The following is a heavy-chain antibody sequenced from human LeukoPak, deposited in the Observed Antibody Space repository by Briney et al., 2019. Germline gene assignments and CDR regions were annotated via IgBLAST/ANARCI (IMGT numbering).Heavy chain of an antibody. CDR2: MNPNSGNT. V-gene: IGHV1-8*03. D-gene: IGHD2-2*01. CDR3: AVGWGQLLTRVREDY. CDR1: GYTFTSYD. J-gene: IGHJ4*02. Sequence: GASVKVSCKASGYTFTSYDINWVRQATGQGLEWMGWMNPNSGNTGYAQKFQGRVTITRNTSISTAYMELSSLRSEDTAVYYCAVGWGQLLTRVREDYWGQGTLVTVSS.